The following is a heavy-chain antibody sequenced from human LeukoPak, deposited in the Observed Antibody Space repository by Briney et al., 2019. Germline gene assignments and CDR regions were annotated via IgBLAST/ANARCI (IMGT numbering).Heavy chain of an antibody. J-gene: IGHJ6*02. D-gene: IGHD3-3*01. V-gene: IGHV3-23*01. Sequence: GGSLRLSCAASGFTFSSYAMSWVRQAPGKGVEWVSAISGSGGSTYYADSVKGRFTISRDNSKNTLYLQMNSLRAEDTAVYYCARDRYDSYPMDVWGQGTTVTVSS. CDR3: ARDRYDSYPMDV. CDR1: GFTFSSYA. CDR2: ISGSGGST.